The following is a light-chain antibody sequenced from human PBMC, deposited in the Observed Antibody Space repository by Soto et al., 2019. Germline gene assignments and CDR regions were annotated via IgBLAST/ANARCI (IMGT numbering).Light chain of an antibody. CDR3: QQYSRSRT. J-gene: IGKJ1*01. CDR1: QSVSSNH. V-gene: IGKV3-20*01. Sequence: DIVLTQSPGTLSLSPGERATLSCRASQSVSSNHLAWYQQKPGQAPRLLIYGGSSRATGIPVRFSGSGSETDFTLTITRLEPEDFAVYYCQQYSRSRTFGQGTKV. CDR2: GGS.